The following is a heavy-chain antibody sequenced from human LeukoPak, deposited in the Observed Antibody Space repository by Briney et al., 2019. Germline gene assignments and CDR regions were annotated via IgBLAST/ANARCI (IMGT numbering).Heavy chain of an antibody. CDR2: IYYSGST. Sequence: SETLSLTCTVSGGSISSYYWSWIRQPPGKGLEWIGYIYYSGSTNYNPSLKSRVTISVDTSKNQFSLKLSSVTAADTAVYYCARDRATVTTFWHFDLWGRGTLVTVSS. V-gene: IGHV4-59*01. D-gene: IGHD4-11*01. CDR3: ARDRATVTTFWHFDL. J-gene: IGHJ2*01. CDR1: GGSISSYY.